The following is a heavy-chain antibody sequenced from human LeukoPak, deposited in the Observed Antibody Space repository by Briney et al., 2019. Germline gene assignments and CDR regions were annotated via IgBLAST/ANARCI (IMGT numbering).Heavy chain of an antibody. V-gene: IGHV1-69*13. Sequence: ASVKVSCKASGGTFSSYAISWVRQAPGQGPEWMGGIIPIFGTANYAQKFQGRVTITADESTSTAYMELSSLRSEDTAVYYCAREAYSSGWSETDYWGQGTLVTVSS. CDR1: GGTFSSYA. CDR2: IIPIFGTA. D-gene: IGHD6-19*01. J-gene: IGHJ4*02. CDR3: AREAYSSGWSETDY.